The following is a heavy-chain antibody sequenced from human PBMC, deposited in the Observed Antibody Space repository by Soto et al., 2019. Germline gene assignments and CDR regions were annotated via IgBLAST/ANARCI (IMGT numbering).Heavy chain of an antibody. CDR1: GLTFGDYA. V-gene: IGHV3-23*01. Sequence: GGSLRLSCAASGLTFGDYALSWVRLAPGKGLEWVSAINYNGENTFYLDSARGRFTISRDNSRDTLFLQMNSLRDDDTAVYYCAKSGNGWWRVLDSSGQGTLVTVSS. CDR3: AKSGNGWWRVLDS. D-gene: IGHD6-19*01. J-gene: IGHJ5*01. CDR2: INYNGENT.